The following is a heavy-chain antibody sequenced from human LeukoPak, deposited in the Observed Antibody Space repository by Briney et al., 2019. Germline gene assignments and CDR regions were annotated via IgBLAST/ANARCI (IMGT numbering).Heavy chain of an antibody. CDR3: ARVLLERPGIDSFDM. CDR1: EFSLRSYS. CDR2: INSGSSTI. J-gene: IGHJ3*02. Sequence: GGSLRLSCGASEFSLRSYSMDWVHQAPGKGLEWVSHINSGSSTIYYADSVKGRFTISRDNAGNSLYLHMNSLRAEDTAVYYCARVLLERPGIDSFDMWGQGTMVTVSS. D-gene: IGHD1-1*01. V-gene: IGHV3-48*01.